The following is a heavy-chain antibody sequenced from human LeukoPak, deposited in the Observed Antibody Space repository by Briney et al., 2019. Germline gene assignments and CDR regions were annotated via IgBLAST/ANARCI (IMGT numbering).Heavy chain of an antibody. CDR2: INHSGST. J-gene: IGHJ4*02. D-gene: IGHD6-19*01. Sequence: PSETLSLTCAVYGGSFSDYYWSWIRQPPGKGLEWIGEINHSGSTNYNPSLKSRVTISVDTSKNQFSLKLSSVTAADTAVYYCARGVGDRSGWYSVYWGQGTLVTVSS. V-gene: IGHV4-34*01. CDR3: ARGVGDRSGWYSVY. CDR1: GGSFSDYY.